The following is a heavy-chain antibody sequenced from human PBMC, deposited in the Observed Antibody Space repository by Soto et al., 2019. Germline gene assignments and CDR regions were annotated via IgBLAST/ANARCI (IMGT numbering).Heavy chain of an antibody. V-gene: IGHV4-31*03. D-gene: IGHD3-22*01. CDR3: ARARYYDSSEWFDP. CDR2: IYYSGST. CDR1: GCSISSDGYN. J-gene: IGHJ5*02. Sequence: SETLSLTGPVSGCSISSDGYNWSWYRQHPGKGLEWIGYIYYSGSTYYNPSLKRRVTISVDTSKNQYSLKLSSVTAADTAVYYCARARYYDSSEWFDPCGQGTMVSVSS.